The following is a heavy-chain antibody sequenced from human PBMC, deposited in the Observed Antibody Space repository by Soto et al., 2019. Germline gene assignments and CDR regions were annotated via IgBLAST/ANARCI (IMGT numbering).Heavy chain of an antibody. CDR1: GFTFSSYA. D-gene: IGHD6-6*01. CDR3: AKDAYSSSSAYWFDP. Sequence: PGGSLRLSCAASGFTFSSYAMSWVRQAPGKGLEWVSAISGSGGSTYYADSVKGRFTISRDNSKDTLYLQMNSLRAEDAAVYYCAKDAYSSSSAYWFDPWGQGTLVTVSS. CDR2: ISGSGGST. V-gene: IGHV3-23*01. J-gene: IGHJ5*02.